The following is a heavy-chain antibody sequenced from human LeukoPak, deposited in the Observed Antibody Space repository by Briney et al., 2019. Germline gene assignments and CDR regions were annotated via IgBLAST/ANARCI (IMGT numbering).Heavy chain of an antibody. CDR2: IYHSGST. CDR1: GGSISSGGYS. V-gene: IGHV4-30-2*01. CDR3: AREPGYSYGFDAFDI. J-gene: IGHJ3*02. Sequence: SETLSLTCAVSGGSISSGGYSWSWIRQPPGKGLEWIGYIYHSGSTYYNPPLKSRVTISVDTSKNQFSLKLSSVTAADTAVYYCAREPGYSYGFDAFDIWGQGTMVTVSS. D-gene: IGHD5-18*01.